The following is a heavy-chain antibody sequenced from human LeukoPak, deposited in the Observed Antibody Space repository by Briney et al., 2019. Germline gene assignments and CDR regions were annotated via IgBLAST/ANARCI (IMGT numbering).Heavy chain of an antibody. CDR3: ARAPYGGNSAFDI. J-gene: IGHJ3*02. Sequence: GGSLRLSCAASGFTFSSYSMNWVRQAPGKGLEWVSSISSSSSYIYYADSVKGRFTISRDNAKNSLYLQMNSLRAEDTAVYYCARAPYGGNSAFDIWGQGTMVTVSS. D-gene: IGHD4-23*01. V-gene: IGHV3-21*01. CDR2: ISSSSSYI. CDR1: GFTFSSYS.